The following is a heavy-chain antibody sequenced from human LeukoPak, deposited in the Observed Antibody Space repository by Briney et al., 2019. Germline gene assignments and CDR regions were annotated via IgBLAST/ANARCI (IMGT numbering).Heavy chain of an antibody. J-gene: IGHJ4*02. V-gene: IGHV3-23*01. D-gene: IGHD3-10*01. CDR1: GLTFSNHA. CDR2: ISGSGGST. Sequence: GGSLRLSCAASGLTFSNHAMGWVRQAPGKGLEWISEISGSGGSTYYADSVKGRFTISRDNSKNTLYLQMNSLRAEDTAVYYCTRELFDFDYWGQGTLVTVSS. CDR3: TRELFDFDY.